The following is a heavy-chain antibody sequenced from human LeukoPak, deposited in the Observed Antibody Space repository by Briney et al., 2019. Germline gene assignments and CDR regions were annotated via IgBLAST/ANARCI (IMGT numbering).Heavy chain of an antibody. CDR1: GFTFISYS. Sequence: GGSLRLSCAASGFTFISYSIHWVRQAPGKGLEWVAVISYDGSNKYYADSVKGRFTISRDNSKNTLYLQMNSLRAEDTAVYYCARGSNSSGWYEVVDYWGQGTLVTVSS. CDR3: ARGSNSSGWYEVVDY. J-gene: IGHJ4*02. D-gene: IGHD6-19*01. CDR2: ISYDGSNK. V-gene: IGHV3-30*19.